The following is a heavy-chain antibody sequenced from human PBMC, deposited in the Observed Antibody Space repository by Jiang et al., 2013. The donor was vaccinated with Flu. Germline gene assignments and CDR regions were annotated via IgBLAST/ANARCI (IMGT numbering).Heavy chain of an antibody. J-gene: IGHJ4*02. D-gene: IGHD2-15*01. Sequence: PGESLKISCKGSGYSFTSYWIGWVRQMPGKGLEWMGIIYPGDSDTRYSPSFQGQVTISADKSISTAYLQWSSLKASDTAMYYCARLGIGYCSGGSCYLLGGVDYWGQGTLVTVSS. CDR3: ARLGIGYCSGGSCYLLGGVDY. V-gene: IGHV5-51*01. CDR1: GYSFTSYW. CDR2: IYPGDSDT.